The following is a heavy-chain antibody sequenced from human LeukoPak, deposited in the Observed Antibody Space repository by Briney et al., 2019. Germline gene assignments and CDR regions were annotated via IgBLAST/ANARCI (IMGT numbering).Heavy chain of an antibody. V-gene: IGHV1-18*01. D-gene: IGHD6-13*01. CDR3: ERGGSSWYGAPYYFDY. Sequence: ASEKVSCKASGYTFTSYGISWVRQAPGQRLEWIEWISAYNGNTHYAQKRQGRVTMTTDTSPSTAYMERRSLRFEDTAAYYFERGGSSWYGAPYYFDYWGQGSLVRVSS. CDR1: GYTFTSYG. CDR2: ISAYNGNT. J-gene: IGHJ4*02.